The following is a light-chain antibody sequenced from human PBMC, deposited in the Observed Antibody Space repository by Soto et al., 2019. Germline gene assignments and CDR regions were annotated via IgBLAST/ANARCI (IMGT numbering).Light chain of an antibody. CDR1: QSVDNNY. Sequence: EIVLTHSPGTLSLSPWEEATLSCRASQSVDNNYLAWYQQKPGQTPRLIIYGASGRADGIPHRFSGSGFGTDFTLTISKVEPEDFAVYYCQQRSNWPITFGQGTRLEIK. CDR2: GAS. CDR3: QQRSNWPIT. J-gene: IGKJ5*01. V-gene: IGKV3D-20*02.